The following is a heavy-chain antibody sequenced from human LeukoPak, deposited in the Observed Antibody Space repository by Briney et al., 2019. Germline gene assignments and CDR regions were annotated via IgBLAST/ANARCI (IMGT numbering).Heavy chain of an antibody. CDR3: ARDRLSFHSSGWHSEY. CDR1: GFTFSSYW. V-gene: IGHV3-7*01. CDR2: IKQDGSEK. Sequence: GGSLRLSCAASGFTFSSYWMSWVRQAPGKGLEWVANIKQDGSEKYYVDSVKGRFTISRDNAKNSLYLQMNSLRAEDTAVYYCARDRLSFHSSGWHSEYWGQGTLVTVSS. D-gene: IGHD6-19*01. J-gene: IGHJ4*02.